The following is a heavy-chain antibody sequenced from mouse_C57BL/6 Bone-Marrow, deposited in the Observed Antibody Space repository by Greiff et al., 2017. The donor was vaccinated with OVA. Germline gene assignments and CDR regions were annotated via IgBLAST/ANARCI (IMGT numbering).Heavy chain of an antibody. V-gene: IGHV1-26*01. CDR1: GYTFTDYY. Sequence: EVQLQQSGPELVKPGASVKISCKASGYTFTDYYMNWVKQSHGKSLEWIGDINPNNGGTSYNQKFKGKATLTVDKSSSTAYMELRSLTSEDSAVYYCARSGEFDYWGQGTTLTVSS. J-gene: IGHJ2*01. CDR2: INPNNGGT. CDR3: ARSGEFDY.